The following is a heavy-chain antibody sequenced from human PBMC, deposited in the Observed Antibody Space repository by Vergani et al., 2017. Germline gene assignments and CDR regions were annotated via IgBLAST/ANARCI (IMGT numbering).Heavy chain of an antibody. CDR1: GFTFSSYA. J-gene: IGHJ2*01. D-gene: IGHD1-26*01. CDR3: AXVIVGATTARRGWYFDL. CDR2: ISGSGGST. V-gene: IGHV3-23*01. Sequence: EVQLLESGGGLVQPGGSLRLSCAASGFTFSSYAMSWVRQAPGKGLEWVSAISGSGGSTYYADSVKGRFTISRDNSKSTLYLQMNSLRAEDTAVYYCAXVIVGATTARRGWYFDLWGRGTLVTVSS.